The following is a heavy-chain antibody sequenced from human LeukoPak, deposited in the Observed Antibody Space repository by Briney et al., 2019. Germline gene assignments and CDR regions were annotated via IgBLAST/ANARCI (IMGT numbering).Heavy chain of an antibody. CDR3: ARKGLPDY. CDR1: EFTFNTYW. CDR2: INQDGSVR. V-gene: IGHV3-7*01. J-gene: IGHJ4*02. D-gene: IGHD2-21*02. Sequence: GGSLRLSCAASEFTFNTYWMIWVRQAPGKGLDWVANINQDGSVRYYVASVKGRFTISRDNAKNLVHLQMNSLRAEDTAVYYCARKGLPDYWGQGTMVTVSS.